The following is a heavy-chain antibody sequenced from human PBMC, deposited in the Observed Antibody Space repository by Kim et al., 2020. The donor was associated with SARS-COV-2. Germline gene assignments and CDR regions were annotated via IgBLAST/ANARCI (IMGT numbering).Heavy chain of an antibody. CDR3: ARDAGRVWFGELLSSHYYYYGMDV. Sequence: SETLSLTCTVSGGSISSYYWSWIRQPPGKGLEWIGYIYYSGSTNYNPSLKSRVTISVDTSKNQFSLKLSSVTAADTAVYYCARDAGRVWFGELLSSHYYYYGMDVWGQGTTVTVSS. V-gene: IGHV4-59*01. CDR1: GGSISSYY. J-gene: IGHJ6*02. D-gene: IGHD3-10*01. CDR2: IYYSGST.